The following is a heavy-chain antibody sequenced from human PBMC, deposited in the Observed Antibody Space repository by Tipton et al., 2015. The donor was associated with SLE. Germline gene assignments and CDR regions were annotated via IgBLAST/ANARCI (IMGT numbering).Heavy chain of an antibody. D-gene: IGHD1-14*01. Sequence: SLRLSCAASGFTFRTYAMSWVRQAPGKGLEWVSAISATGGTTYYADSVKGRFTITRDNSKNTLYLQMNSLRAEDTAVYYCAKEGGHRKPLDYWGQGTLVTVSS. V-gene: IGHV3-23*01. CDR1: GFTFRTYA. CDR3: AKEGGHRKPLDY. J-gene: IGHJ4*02. CDR2: ISATGGTT.